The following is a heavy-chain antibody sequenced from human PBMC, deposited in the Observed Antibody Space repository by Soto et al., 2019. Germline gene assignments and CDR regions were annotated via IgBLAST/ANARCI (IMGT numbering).Heavy chain of an antibody. J-gene: IGHJ1*01. CDR3: ARVESGESWGYYFQH. CDR2: INNDNGKT. D-gene: IGHD3-10*01. Sequence: ASVKVSCKASGYIFTNYAIHWVRQAPGQRLEWMGWINNDNGKTKYSQKFQGRVTITRDTSASTAYMEMSSLTSEDTAVYYCARVESGESWGYYFQHWGQGTLVTVS. CDR1: GYIFTNYA. V-gene: IGHV1-3*04.